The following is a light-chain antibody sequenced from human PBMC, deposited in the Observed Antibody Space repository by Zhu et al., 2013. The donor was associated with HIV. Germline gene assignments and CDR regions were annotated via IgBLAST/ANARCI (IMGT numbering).Light chain of an antibody. CDR1: SSDVGGYNY. CDR3: SSYTSSRTLI. Sequence: QSALTQPASVSGSPGQSITISCTGSSSDVGGYNYVSWYQQHPGKAPKVIIYEVNNRPSGVSNRFSGSKSGKTASLTISGLQAEDEADYYCSSYTSSRTLIFGGGTKLTVL. V-gene: IGLV2-14*01. CDR2: EVN. J-gene: IGLJ2*01.